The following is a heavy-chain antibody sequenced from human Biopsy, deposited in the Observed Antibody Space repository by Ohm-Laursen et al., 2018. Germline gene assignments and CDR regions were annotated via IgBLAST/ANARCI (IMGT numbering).Heavy chain of an antibody. D-gene: IGHD3-9*01. CDR1: GYTFAGYY. CDR2: INPNSGNA. Sequence: GASVKVSCKASGYTFAGYYLHWVRQAPGHGLEWMGWINPNSGNANYAQSCQGRLTVTRDTSISTAYMELTSLTFDDTAIYYCARVPAYPSIDGYYGLDLWGQGTTVIVSS. CDR3: ARVPAYPSIDGYYGLDL. V-gene: IGHV1-2*02. J-gene: IGHJ6*02.